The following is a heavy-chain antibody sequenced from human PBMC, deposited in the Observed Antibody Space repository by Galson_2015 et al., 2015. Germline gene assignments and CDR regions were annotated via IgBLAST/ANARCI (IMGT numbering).Heavy chain of an antibody. Sequence: SLRLSCAASGFTFSSYAMHWVRQAPGTGLEWVAVISYDGSYKYNADSVKGRFTLSRDNSKNTLYLQMNSLRAEDTATYYCAKDLGYCSRGYCYSGVSSAFDIWGQGTVVTVSS. CDR3: AKDLGYCSRGYCYSGVSSAFDI. V-gene: IGHV3-30*01. CDR1: GFTFSSYA. D-gene: IGHD2-15*01. J-gene: IGHJ3*02. CDR2: ISYDGSYK.